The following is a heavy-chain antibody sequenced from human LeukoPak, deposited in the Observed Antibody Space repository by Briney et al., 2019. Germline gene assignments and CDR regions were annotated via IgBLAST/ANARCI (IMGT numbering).Heavy chain of an antibody. CDR1: GFTFSSYG. V-gene: IGHV3-33*06. CDR2: IWYDGSNK. D-gene: IGHD5-24*01. Sequence: PGRSLRLSCAASGFTFSSYGMHWVRQAPGKGLEWVAVIWYDGSNKYYADSVKGRFTISRDNSKNTLYLQMNSLRAEDTAVYYCAKGEMATELGWFDPWGQGTLVTVSS. CDR3: AKGEMATELGWFDP. J-gene: IGHJ5*02.